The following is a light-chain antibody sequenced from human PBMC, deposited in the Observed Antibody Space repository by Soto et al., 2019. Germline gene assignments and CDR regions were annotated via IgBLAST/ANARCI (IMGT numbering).Light chain of an antibody. Sequence: QPVLTQPASVSGSPGQSITISCTGTSSDVGGYNYVSWYQQHPGNAPKLLIYEVTNRPSGVSNRFSGSKSDNTASLIISGLQAEDEADYYCSSYTSARDVVFGGGTKLTVL. V-gene: IGLV2-14*01. J-gene: IGLJ2*01. CDR3: SSYTSARDVV. CDR1: SSDVGGYNY. CDR2: EVT.